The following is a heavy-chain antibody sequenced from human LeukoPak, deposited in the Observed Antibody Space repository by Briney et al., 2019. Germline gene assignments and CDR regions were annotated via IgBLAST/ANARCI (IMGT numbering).Heavy chain of an antibody. CDR1: GFTFSSYW. D-gene: IGHD4-11*01. CDR3: ARPGAYSNYPDAFDL. CDR2: INSDGSTT. V-gene: IGHV3-74*01. Sequence: SGGSLRLSCAASGFTFSSYWMHWVRQAPGKGLVWVSRINSDGSTTTYADSVKGRFTNSRDNAENTLYLQMNSLRAEDTAVYYCARPGAYSNYPDAFDLWGQGTMVTVSS. J-gene: IGHJ3*01.